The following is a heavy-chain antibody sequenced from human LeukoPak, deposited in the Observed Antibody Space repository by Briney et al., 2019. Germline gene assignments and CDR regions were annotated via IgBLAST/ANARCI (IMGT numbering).Heavy chain of an antibody. D-gene: IGHD3-10*01. V-gene: IGHV3-74*01. Sequence: GGSLRLSCAASGFTISGYWMHWVRQAPGKGLVWVSRISGDGSITAYADSVKGRFTISRDNAKDTLYLQMNSLRAEDTAVYYCARGRAGNYYNHNDYWGQGTLVTVSS. CDR2: ISGDGSIT. J-gene: IGHJ4*01. CDR1: GFTISGYW. CDR3: ARGRAGNYYNHNDY.